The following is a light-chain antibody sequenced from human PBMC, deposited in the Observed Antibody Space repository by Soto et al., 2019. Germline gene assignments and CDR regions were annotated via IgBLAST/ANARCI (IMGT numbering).Light chain of an antibody. Sequence: QSVLTQPASVSGSPGQSITISCTGTSSDVDTYKYVSWYQQHPGKAPKLIIYEVSHRPSGVSDRFSGSKSGNTASLTISGRQAEDDDDYYCCSYAGSTSRVLFGGGTKLTVL. CDR2: EVS. CDR3: CSYAGSTSRVL. CDR1: SSDVDTYKY. V-gene: IGLV2-14*01. J-gene: IGLJ2*01.